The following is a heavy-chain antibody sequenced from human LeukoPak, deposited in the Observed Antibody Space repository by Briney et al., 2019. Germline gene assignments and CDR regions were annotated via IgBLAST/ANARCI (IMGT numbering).Heavy chain of an antibody. D-gene: IGHD3-10*01. CDR1: GFTFSSYW. CDR3: TRDSQGSRTNSDDY. V-gene: IGHV3-7*05. CDR2: INQDGGLR. Sequence: PGGSLRLSCAASGFTFSSYWLSWVRQAPGKGPEWVANINQDGGLRYYVGSVKGRFTISRDNAKNSLYLQMNSLRAEDTAVYYCTRDSQGSRTNSDDYWGQGTLVTVSS. J-gene: IGHJ4*02.